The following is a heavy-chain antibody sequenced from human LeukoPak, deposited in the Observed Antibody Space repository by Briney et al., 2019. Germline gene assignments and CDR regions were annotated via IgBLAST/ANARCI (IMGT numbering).Heavy chain of an antibody. V-gene: IGHV1-69*06. J-gene: IGHJ5*02. CDR2: IVPIFGTA. D-gene: IGHD1-26*01. Sequence: SVKVSCKASGGTFSSYAISWVRQAPGQGLEWMGGIVPIFGTANYAQKFQGRVTITADKSTSTAYMELSSLRSEDTAVYYCARSGGATSNWFDPWGQGTLVTVSS. CDR1: GGTFSSYA. CDR3: ARSGGATSNWFDP.